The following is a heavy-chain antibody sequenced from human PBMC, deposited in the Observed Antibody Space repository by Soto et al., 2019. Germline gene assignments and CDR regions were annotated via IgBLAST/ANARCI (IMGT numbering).Heavy chain of an antibody. Sequence: ETLSLTCTVSGGSISSYYWSWIRQPPGKGLEWIGYIYYSGSTNYNPSLKSRVTISVDTSKNQFSLKLSSVTAADTAVYYCARGQSRRKWELLLIWFDPWGQGTLVTVSS. V-gene: IGHV4-59*01. CDR2: IYYSGST. J-gene: IGHJ5*02. CDR3: ARGQSRRKWELLLIWFDP. D-gene: IGHD1-26*01. CDR1: GGSISSYY.